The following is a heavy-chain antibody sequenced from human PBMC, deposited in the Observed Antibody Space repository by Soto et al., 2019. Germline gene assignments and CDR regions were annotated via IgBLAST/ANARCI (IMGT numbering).Heavy chain of an antibody. V-gene: IGHV3-23*01. D-gene: IGHD6-19*01. J-gene: IGHJ2*01. CDR2: ISGNGVNT. CDR1: GLTFRNYA. CDR3: AKDRRYSSGWYWYFDL. Sequence: EVLLLESRGGLVQPGGSLRLSCAASGLTFRNYAMSWVRQAPGKGPEWVSAISGNGVNTYYSDSVRGRFTISRDNSKNTLSLQMNSLRAEDTAIYYCAKDRRYSSGWYWYFDLWGRGTLVTVSS.